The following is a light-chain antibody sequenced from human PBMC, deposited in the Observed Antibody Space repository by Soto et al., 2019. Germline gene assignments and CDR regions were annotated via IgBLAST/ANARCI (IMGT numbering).Light chain of an antibody. CDR1: SSDVGGYNY. CDR2: DVS. V-gene: IGLV2-14*01. J-gene: IGLJ2*01. CDR3: SSYTGSSTLDVV. Sequence: QSALTQPASVTGSPGQSITISCTGTSSDVGGYNYVSWYQRHPGKAPKLMIYDVSNRPSGASNRFSGSKSGNTASLTISGLQAEDEADYYCSSYTGSSTLDVVFGGGTKLTVL.